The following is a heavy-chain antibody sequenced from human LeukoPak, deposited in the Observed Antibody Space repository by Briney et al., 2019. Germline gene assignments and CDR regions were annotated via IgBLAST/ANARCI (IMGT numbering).Heavy chain of an antibody. Sequence: PSETLSLTCTVSGYSISSGYYWGWIRQPPGKGLEWIGSIYHSGSTYYNPSLKSRVTISVDTSKNQLSLKLSSVTAADTAVYYCAREAVAAYFDFWGQGTLVSVST. D-gene: IGHD6-19*01. CDR1: GYSISSGYY. CDR3: AREAVAAYFDF. V-gene: IGHV4-38-2*02. J-gene: IGHJ4*02. CDR2: IYHSGST.